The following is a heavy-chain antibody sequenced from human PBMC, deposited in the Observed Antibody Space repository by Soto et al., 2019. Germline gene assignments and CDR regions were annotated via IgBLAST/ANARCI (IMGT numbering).Heavy chain of an antibody. Sequence: SLTCTVSGGYISSSDYHWNWIHRHPGNGPEWIACIYGGTYGGTYYYNPSLKSRVTISADTSKNQFSMRLSSVTSADTAVYYCARDPRDGYGHFDYWGHRTLVTISS. V-gene: IGHV4-31*03. CDR2: IYGGTYGGTY. D-gene: IGHD5-12*01. CDR1: GGYISSSDYH. CDR3: ARDPRDGYGHFDY. J-gene: IGHJ4*01.